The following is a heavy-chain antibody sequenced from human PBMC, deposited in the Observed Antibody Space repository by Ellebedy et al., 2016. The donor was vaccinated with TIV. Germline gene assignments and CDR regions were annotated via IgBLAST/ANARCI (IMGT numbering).Heavy chain of an antibody. CDR3: ARDRNVATDAFDI. J-gene: IGHJ3*02. Sequence: GGSLRLXXAASGFTFSNYAMSWVRQAPGKGLEWVSAISGGGGASRYYADSVKGRFTISRDNSKNTLYLQMNSLRAEDTAVYYCARDRNVATDAFDIWGQGTMVTVSS. D-gene: IGHD5-12*01. CDR2: ISGGGGASR. CDR1: GFTFSNYA. V-gene: IGHV3-23*01.